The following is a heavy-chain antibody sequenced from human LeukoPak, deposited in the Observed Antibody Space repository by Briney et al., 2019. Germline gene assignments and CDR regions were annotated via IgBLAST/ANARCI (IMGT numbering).Heavy chain of an antibody. Sequence: SETLSLTCTVSGGSISSYYWSWIRQPAGKGLEWIGRIYTSGSTNYNPSLKSRVTMSVDTSKNQFSLKLSSVTAADTAVYYCAGDYSRQLWFDPWGQGTLVTVSS. V-gene: IGHV4-4*07. D-gene: IGHD2-15*01. J-gene: IGHJ5*02. CDR3: AGDYSRQLWFDP. CDR2: IYTSGST. CDR1: GGSISSYY.